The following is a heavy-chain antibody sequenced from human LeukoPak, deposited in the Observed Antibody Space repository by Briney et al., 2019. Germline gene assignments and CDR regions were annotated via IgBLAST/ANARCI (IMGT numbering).Heavy chain of an antibody. D-gene: IGHD6-19*01. CDR1: GGSISSYY. V-gene: IGHV4-59*08. J-gene: IGHJ5*02. CDR3: ARHFIARVAVAGNWFDP. CDR2: IYYSGST. Sequence: SETLSLTCTVSGGSISSYYWSWLRQPPGKGREWIGYIYYSGSTNYNPSLKSRVTISVDTSKNQFSLKLSSVTAADTAVYYCARHFIARVAVAGNWFDPWGQGTLVTVSS.